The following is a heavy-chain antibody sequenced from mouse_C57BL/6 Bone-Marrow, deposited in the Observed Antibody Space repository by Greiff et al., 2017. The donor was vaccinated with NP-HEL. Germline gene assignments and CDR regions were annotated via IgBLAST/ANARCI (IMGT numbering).Heavy chain of an antibody. CDR2: IYPRSGNT. D-gene: IGHD1-1*01. Sequence: QVQLQQSGAELARPGASVKLSCKASGYTFTSYGISWVKQRTGQGLEWIGEIYPRSGNTYYNEKFKGKATLTADKSSSTAYMELRSLTSEDSAVYFCARGGILRSFAYWGQGTLVTVSA. CDR1: GYTFTSYG. V-gene: IGHV1-81*01. CDR3: ARGGILRSFAY. J-gene: IGHJ3*01.